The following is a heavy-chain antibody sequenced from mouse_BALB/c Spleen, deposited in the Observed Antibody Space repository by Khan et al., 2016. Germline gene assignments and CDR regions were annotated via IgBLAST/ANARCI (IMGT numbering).Heavy chain of an antibody. CDR1: GFTFSNYW. Sequence: EVKLEESGGGLVQPGGSMKLSCVASGFTFSNYWMNWVRQSPEKGLEWVAEIRLKSDDYVTHDAESGKGRFTTSRDDTKSSVYLQMNYLRAEDTSIYYCWILLWGQGTTLTVSS. CDR2: IRLKSDDYVT. J-gene: IGHJ2*01. CDR3: WILL. V-gene: IGHV6-6*02.